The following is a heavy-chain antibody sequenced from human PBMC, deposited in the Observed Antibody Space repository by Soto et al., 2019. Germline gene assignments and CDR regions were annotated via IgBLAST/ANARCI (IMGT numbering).Heavy chain of an antibody. V-gene: IGHV3-48*02. Sequence: EVQLVESGGGLVQHGGSLRLSCAASGFTFSSYSMNWVRQAPGKGLEWVSYISSSSSTIYYADSVKGRFTISRDNAKNSLYLQMNSLRDEDTAVYYCARESRFLEWLSLNWFDPWGQGTLVTVSS. D-gene: IGHD3-3*01. CDR3: ARESRFLEWLSLNWFDP. CDR1: GFTFSSYS. CDR2: ISSSSSTI. J-gene: IGHJ5*02.